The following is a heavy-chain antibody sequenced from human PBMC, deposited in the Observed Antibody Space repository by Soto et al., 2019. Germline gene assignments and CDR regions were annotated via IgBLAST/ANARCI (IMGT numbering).Heavy chain of an antibody. Sequence: SETLSLTCTVSGGSISSYYWSWIRQPPGKGLEWIGYIYYSGSTNYNPSLKSRVTISVDTSKNQFSLKLSSVTAADTAVYYCARRSGSPSSNWFDPWGQGTLVTVSS. V-gene: IGHV4-59*08. CDR1: GGSISSYY. CDR2: IYYSGST. D-gene: IGHD1-26*01. J-gene: IGHJ5*02. CDR3: ARRSGSPSSNWFDP.